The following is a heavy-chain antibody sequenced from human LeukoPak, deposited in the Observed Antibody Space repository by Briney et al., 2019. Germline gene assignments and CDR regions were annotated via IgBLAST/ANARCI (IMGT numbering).Heavy chain of an antibody. V-gene: IGHV4-30-2*01. CDR2: IYHSGST. CDR3: AREATVTTNAFDI. D-gene: IGHD4-17*01. J-gene: IGHJ3*02. Sequence: PSQTLSLTCAVSGGSISSGGYSWSWIRQPPGKGLEWIGYIYHSGSTYYNPSLKSRVTLSVDRSKNQFSLKLSSVTAADTAVYYCAREATVTTNAFDIWGQGTMVTVSS. CDR1: GGSISSGGYS.